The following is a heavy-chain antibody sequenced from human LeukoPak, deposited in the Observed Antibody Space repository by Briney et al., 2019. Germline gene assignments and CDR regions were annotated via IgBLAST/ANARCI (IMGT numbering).Heavy chain of an antibody. CDR1: GGSISSYY. Sequence: SETLSLTCTVSGGSISSYYWSWIRQPAGKGLEWIGRIYASGSTNYNPSLKSRITMSVDTSKSQFSLKLSSVTAADTAVYYCARRKGRGVIRGPFDYWGQGTLVTVSS. D-gene: IGHD3-10*01. V-gene: IGHV4-4*07. J-gene: IGHJ4*02. CDR3: ARRKGRGVIRGPFDY. CDR2: IYASGST.